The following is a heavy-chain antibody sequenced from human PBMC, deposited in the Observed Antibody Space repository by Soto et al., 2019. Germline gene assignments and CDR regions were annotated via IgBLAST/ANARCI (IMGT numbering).Heavy chain of an antibody. Sequence: SETMSLTCAVSGGSISSRGYSWSWIRQPPGKGLEWIWYIYHSGSTYYNPSLKSRVTISVDNSRNTLYLQTSSLRHEDTAVYYCAKDGGPAYCNSPGCSAEHFDYWGRGTQVTVSS. CDR3: AKDGGPAYCNSPGCSAEHFDY. D-gene: IGHD2-2*01. CDR2: IYHSGST. J-gene: IGHJ4*02. V-gene: IGHV4-30-2*02. CDR1: GGSISSRGYS.